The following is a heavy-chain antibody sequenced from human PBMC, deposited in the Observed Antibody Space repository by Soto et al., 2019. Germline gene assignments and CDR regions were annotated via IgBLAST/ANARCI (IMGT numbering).Heavy chain of an antibody. CDR1: GYTFATYD. CDR2: MNPNSGNT. V-gene: IGHV1-8*01. CDR3: ARSDGYNCNWLDS. J-gene: IGHJ5*01. D-gene: IGHD2-21*01. Sequence: QVQLVQSGAEVKTPGASVKVSCKASGYTFATYDINWVRQAPGQGREWMGWMNPNSGNTGYAQKFQGRLTMTRDTAWSGAHMELSSLRNEDTAVYYCARSDGYNCNWLDSWGQGTLVTVSA.